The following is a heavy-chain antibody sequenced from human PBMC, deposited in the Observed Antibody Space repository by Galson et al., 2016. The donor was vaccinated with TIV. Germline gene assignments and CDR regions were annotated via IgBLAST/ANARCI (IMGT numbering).Heavy chain of an antibody. V-gene: IGHV3-23*01. Sequence: FLRLSCAASGFTFSNYAMIWVRQAPGKGLEWVSGIYGSGVTTFYADSVKGRFTISRDNSKNTLYLQMNSLRAEDTAAYYCAKDWRQYFGSGSYFDFRGQGTLVTVSS. CDR1: GFTFSNYA. D-gene: IGHD3-10*01. J-gene: IGHJ4*02. CDR3: AKDWRQYFGSGSYFDF. CDR2: IYGSGVTT.